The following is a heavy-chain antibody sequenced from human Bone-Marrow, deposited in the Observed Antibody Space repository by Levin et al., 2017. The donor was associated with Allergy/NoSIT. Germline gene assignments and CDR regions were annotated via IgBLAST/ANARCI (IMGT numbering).Heavy chain of an antibody. CDR3: ARSFTMLRGGFDP. D-gene: IGHD3-10*01. CDR2: IFHTGST. V-gene: IGHV4-30-2*01. Sequence: SQTLSLTCALSCGSISSGGSSWSWIRQPPGKGLDWIGYIFHTGSTYYNSSLKSRVTISVDRSKNQFSLKLTSVTAADTAVYYCARSFTMLRGGFDPWGQGILVTVSS. J-gene: IGHJ5*02. CDR1: CGSISSGGSS.